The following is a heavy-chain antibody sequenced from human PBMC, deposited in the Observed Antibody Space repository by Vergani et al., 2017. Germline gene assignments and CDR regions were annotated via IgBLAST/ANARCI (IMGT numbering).Heavy chain of an antibody. CDR2: IYYSGST. D-gene: IGHD2-21*02. J-gene: IGHJ4*02. CDR1: GDSISRGGYY. CDR3: AREVGTEGFDY. V-gene: IGHV4-31*03. Sequence: QVQLQESGPGLVKPSQTLSLTCTVSGDSISRGGYYWNWIRQHPGKGLEWIGYIYYSGSTNYNSSLKSRVSMSVDTSKNQFSLRLSSVTAAYTAVYYCAREVGTEGFDYWGQGTLVTVSS.